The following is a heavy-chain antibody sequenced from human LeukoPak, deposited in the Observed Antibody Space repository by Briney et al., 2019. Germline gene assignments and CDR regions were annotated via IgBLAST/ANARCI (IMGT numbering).Heavy chain of an antibody. CDR2: IYYSGST. CDR1: GGSISSSSYY. D-gene: IGHD6-13*01. V-gene: IGHV4-39*01. Sequence: SETLSLTCTVSGGSISSSSYYWGWIRQPPGKGLEWIGSIYYSGSTYYNPSLKSRVTISVDTSKNQFSLKLSSVTAADTAVYYCARQDEQQLKVYFDYWGQGTLVTVSS. CDR3: ARQDEQQLKVYFDY. J-gene: IGHJ4*02.